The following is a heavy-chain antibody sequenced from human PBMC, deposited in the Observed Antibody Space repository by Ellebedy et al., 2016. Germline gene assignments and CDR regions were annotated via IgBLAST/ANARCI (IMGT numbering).Heavy chain of an antibody. CDR1: GFTLSNHG. V-gene: IGHV3-30-3*01. CDR2: ISADGSKD. Sequence: GGSLRLXXAASGFTLSNHGLHWVRQAPGKGLQWVAIISADGSKDSYADSVTGRFTISRDNSKNTVYLQMNSLRTEDTAVYYCARDSQAFYSSRIDPWGQGTLVAVSS. J-gene: IGHJ5*02. D-gene: IGHD4-11*01. CDR3: ARDSQAFYSSRIDP.